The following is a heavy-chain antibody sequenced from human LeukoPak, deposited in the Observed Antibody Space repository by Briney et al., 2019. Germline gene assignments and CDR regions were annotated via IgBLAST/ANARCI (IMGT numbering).Heavy chain of an antibody. J-gene: IGHJ3*02. CDR3: ARQPYSSGIRVAFDI. D-gene: IGHD3-10*01. CDR1: GYTFTSYG. CDR2: INTNTGNP. Sequence: ASVKVSCKAFGYTFTSYGINWVRQAPGQGLEWMGWINTNTGNPTYAQGFTGRFVFSLDTSVSTAYLQISSLKAEDTAVYYCARQPYSSGIRVAFDIWGQGTMVTVSS. V-gene: IGHV7-4-1*02.